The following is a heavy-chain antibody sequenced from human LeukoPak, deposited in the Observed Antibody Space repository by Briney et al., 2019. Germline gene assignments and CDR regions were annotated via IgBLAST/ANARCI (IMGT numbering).Heavy chain of an antibody. CDR1: GFTFSSYA. Sequence: GGSLRLSCAASGFTFSSYAMHWVRQAPGKGLEWVAVISYDGSNKYYADSVKGRFTISRDNSKNTLYLQMNSLRAEDTAVYYCAIPRGYPAAGYFDYWGQGTLVTVSS. J-gene: IGHJ4*02. V-gene: IGHV3-30-3*01. CDR2: ISYDGSNK. D-gene: IGHD5-12*01. CDR3: AIPRGYPAAGYFDY.